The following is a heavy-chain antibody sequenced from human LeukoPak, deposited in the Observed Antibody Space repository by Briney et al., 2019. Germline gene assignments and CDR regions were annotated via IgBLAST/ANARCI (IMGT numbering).Heavy chain of an antibody. CDR2: IYYSGST. D-gene: IGHD1-7*01. Sequence: SETLSLTCTVSGGSISSSSYYWGWIRQPPGKGLEWIGSIYYSGSTYYNPSLKSRVTISVDTSKNQFSLKLSSVTAADTAVYYCARVGANWNYWAFDIWGQGTMVTVSS. V-gene: IGHV4-39*07. J-gene: IGHJ3*02. CDR3: ARVGANWNYWAFDI. CDR1: GGSISSSSYY.